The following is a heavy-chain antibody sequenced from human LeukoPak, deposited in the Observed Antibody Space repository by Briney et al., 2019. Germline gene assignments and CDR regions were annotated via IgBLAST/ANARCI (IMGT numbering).Heavy chain of an antibody. V-gene: IGHV1-69-2*01. Sequence: GASVKVSCKASGYTFTDYYMHWVQQAPGKGLEWMGRVDPEDGETIYAEKFQGRVTITADTSTDTAYMELSSLRSEDTAVYYCATGPYGGNSGLWGQGTLVTVSS. CDR3: ATGPYGGNSGL. CDR1: GYTFTDYY. D-gene: IGHD4-23*01. J-gene: IGHJ4*02. CDR2: VDPEDGET.